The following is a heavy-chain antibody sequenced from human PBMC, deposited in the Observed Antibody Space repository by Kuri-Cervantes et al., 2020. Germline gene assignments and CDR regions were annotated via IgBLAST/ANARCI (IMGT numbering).Heavy chain of an antibody. Sequence: SLKISCAASAFTFSKYAMHWVRQAPGKGLEWVSGISWNSGSIGYADSVKGRFTISRDNAKNSLYLQMNSLRAEDTALYYCAKDTSMVPNIGAFDIWGQGTMVTVSS. V-gene: IGHV3-9*01. CDR2: ISWNSGSI. D-gene: IGHD3-10*01. J-gene: IGHJ3*02. CDR3: AKDTSMVPNIGAFDI. CDR1: AFTFSKYA.